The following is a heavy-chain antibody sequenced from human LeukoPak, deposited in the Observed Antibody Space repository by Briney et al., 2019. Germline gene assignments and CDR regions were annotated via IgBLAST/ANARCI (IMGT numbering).Heavy chain of an antibody. D-gene: IGHD2-15*01. CDR2: MNPNSGNT. CDR1: GHTFTSYD. Sequence: ASVKVSCKASGHTFTSYDINWVRQATGQGLEWMGWMNPNSGNTGYAQKFQGRVTMTRNTSISTAYMELSSLRSEDTAVYYCARAGYCSGGSCSDYWGQGTLVTVSS. V-gene: IGHV1-8*01. CDR3: ARAGYCSGGSCSDY. J-gene: IGHJ4*02.